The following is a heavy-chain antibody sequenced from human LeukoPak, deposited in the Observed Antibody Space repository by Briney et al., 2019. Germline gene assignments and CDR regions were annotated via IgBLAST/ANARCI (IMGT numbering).Heavy chain of an antibody. CDR2: ISSTSSYI. D-gene: IGHD3-10*01. CDR3: ARALWSGPVYYGMDV. CDR1: GFTFSNYN. Sequence: PGGSLRLSCAASGFTFSNYNFYWVRQAPGKELEWVSSISSTSSYIYYADSVKGRFTISRDNAKNSLYLQMNSLRAEDTAVYYCARALWSGPVYYGMDVWGQGTTVTVSS. V-gene: IGHV3-21*06. J-gene: IGHJ6*02.